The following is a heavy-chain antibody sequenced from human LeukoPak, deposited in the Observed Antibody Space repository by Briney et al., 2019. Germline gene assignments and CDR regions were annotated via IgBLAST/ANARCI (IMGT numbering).Heavy chain of an antibody. J-gene: IGHJ4*02. D-gene: IGHD6-19*01. CDR3: ARDYRAVPIDY. Sequence: GGSLRLSCAASGFTFSSYSMKWVRQAPGKGLEWVSSISSSSSYIYYADSVKGRFTISRDNAKNSLYLQMNSLRAEDTAVYYCARDYRAVPIDYWGQGTLVTVSS. CDR2: ISSSSSYI. CDR1: GFTFSSYS. V-gene: IGHV3-21*01.